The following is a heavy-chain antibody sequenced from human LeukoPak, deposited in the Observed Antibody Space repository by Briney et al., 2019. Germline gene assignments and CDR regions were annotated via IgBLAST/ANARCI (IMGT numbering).Heavy chain of an antibody. CDR1: GYTFTGYY. J-gene: IGHJ5*02. D-gene: IGHD6-19*01. V-gene: IGHV1-2*02. CDR2: INPNSGGT. Sequence: GASVKVSCKASGYTFTGYYMHWVRQAPGQGLEWMGWINPNSGGTNYAQKFQGRVTMTRDTSISTAYMELSRLRSDDTAVYYRAGSIAVAGTDKYNWFDPWGQGTLVTVSS. CDR3: AGSIAVAGTDKYNWFDP.